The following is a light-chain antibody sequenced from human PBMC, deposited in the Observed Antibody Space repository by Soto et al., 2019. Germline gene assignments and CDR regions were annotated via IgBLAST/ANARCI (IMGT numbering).Light chain of an antibody. CDR2: STN. J-gene: IGLJ3*02. Sequence: QTVVTQEPSFSVSPGGTVTLTCGLSSGSVSTNYYPSWYQQTPGQAPRTLIYSTNTRSSGVPDRFSGSILGNKAALTISGAQAEDESDYFCVLYLGRGISVFGGGTQLTVL. CDR3: VLYLGRGISV. CDR1: SGSVSTNYY. V-gene: IGLV8-61*01.